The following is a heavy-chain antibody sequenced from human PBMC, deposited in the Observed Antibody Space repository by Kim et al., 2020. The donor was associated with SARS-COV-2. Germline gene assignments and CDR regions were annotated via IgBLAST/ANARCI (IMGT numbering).Heavy chain of an antibody. J-gene: IGHJ6*02. CDR3: ARDEGPYSGSYYHYYYGMDV. CDR2: INPNSGGT. Sequence: ASVKVSCKASGYTFTGYYMHWVRQAPGQGLEWMGWINPNSGGTNYAQKFQGRVTMTRDTSISTAYMELSRLRSDDTAVYYCARDEGPYSGSYYHYYYGMDVWGQGTTVTVSS. D-gene: IGHD1-26*01. CDR1: GYTFTGYY. V-gene: IGHV1-2*02.